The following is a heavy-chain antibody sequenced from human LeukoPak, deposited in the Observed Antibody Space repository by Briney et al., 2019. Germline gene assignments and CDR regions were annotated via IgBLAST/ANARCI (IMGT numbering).Heavy chain of an antibody. CDR1: GGSFSGYY. V-gene: IGHV4-34*01. CDR2: INHSGST. D-gene: IGHD3-10*01. Sequence: SETLSLTCAVYGGSFSGYYWTWIRQPPGKGLEWIGEINHSGSTNYNPSLKSRITISVDTSKYQFSLKLSSVTAAGTAVYYCARLGPWYYYGSGSYRPNFDYWGQGTLVTVSS. CDR3: ARLGPWYYYGSGSYRPNFDY. J-gene: IGHJ4*02.